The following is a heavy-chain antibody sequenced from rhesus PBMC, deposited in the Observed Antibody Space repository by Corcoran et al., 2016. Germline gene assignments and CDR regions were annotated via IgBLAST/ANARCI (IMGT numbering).Heavy chain of an antibody. J-gene: IGHJ4*01. V-gene: IGHV4S7*01. CDR3: ARGIGAGTPYYFDF. CDR2: IFGKTAST. Sequence: QVQLQESGPGLVKPSETLSLTCAVSGGSISGGYYWGWIRQHPGKGLDWIGNIFGKTASTYYNPSLKSRVTISKDTSKNQFSLNLSSVAAADTAVYYCARGIGAGTPYYFDFWGQGVLVTVSS. D-gene: IGHD1-1*01. CDR1: GGSISGGYY.